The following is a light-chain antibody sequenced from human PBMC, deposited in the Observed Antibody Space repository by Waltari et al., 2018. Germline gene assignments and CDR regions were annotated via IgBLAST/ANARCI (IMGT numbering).Light chain of an antibody. J-gene: IGLJ2*01. V-gene: IGLV3-19*01. CDR3: NSRDSSGNHLRVV. CDR2: GKN. CDR1: SLRSYS. Sequence: SSELTQDPAVSVALGQTVRITCQGDSLRSYSARWYQQKPGQAPVLVIYGKNNRPSGIPDRFSGSSSGNTASLTITGAQAEDEADYYCNSRDSSGNHLRVVFGGGTKLTVL.